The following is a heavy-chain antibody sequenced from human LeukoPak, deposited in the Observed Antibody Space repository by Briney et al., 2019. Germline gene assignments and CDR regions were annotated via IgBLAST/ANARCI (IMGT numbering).Heavy chain of an antibody. CDR3: GPGEYYYDSSGYDFDY. CDR2: ISGSGGST. V-gene: IGHV3-23*01. J-gene: IGHJ4*02. D-gene: IGHD3-22*01. CDR1: GFTFSSYA. Sequence: GGSLRLSCAASGFTFSSYAMSWVRQAPGKGLEWVSAISGSGGSTYYADSVKGRFTISRDNSKNTLYLQMNSLRAEDTAVYYCGPGEYYYDSSGYDFDYWGQGTLVTVSS.